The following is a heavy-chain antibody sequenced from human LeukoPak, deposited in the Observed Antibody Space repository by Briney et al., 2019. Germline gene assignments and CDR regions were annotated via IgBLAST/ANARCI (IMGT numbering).Heavy chain of an antibody. D-gene: IGHD3-9*01. Sequence: WGSLRLSCAASGFTFSNYGMHWVRQAPGKGLEWVAFIRYDGSNKYYADSVKGRFTISRDNSKNTLYLQMNSLRAEDTAVYYCAKDRVLRYFDWLFDLDYWGQGTLVTVSS. J-gene: IGHJ4*02. CDR2: IRYDGSNK. CDR1: GFTFSNYG. V-gene: IGHV3-30*02. CDR3: AKDRVLRYFDWLFDLDY.